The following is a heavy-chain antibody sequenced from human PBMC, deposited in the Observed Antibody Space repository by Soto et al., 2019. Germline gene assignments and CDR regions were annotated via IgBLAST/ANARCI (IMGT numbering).Heavy chain of an antibody. Sequence: HPGGSLRLSCAASGFKFSNYAMSWVRQAPGKGLEWVSLISATGGGTYYADSVKGRFTISRDNSHNTLYLQAHSLTAEDTAVYYCAKDRRAGGNSAFYFDFWGQGAQVTVSS. V-gene: IGHV3-23*01. D-gene: IGHD3-16*01. J-gene: IGHJ4*02. CDR3: AKDRRAGGNSAFYFDF. CDR2: ISATGGGT. CDR1: GFKFSNYA.